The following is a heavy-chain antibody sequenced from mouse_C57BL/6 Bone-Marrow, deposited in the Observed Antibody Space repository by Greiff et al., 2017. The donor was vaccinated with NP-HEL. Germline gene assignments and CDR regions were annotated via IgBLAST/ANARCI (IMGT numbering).Heavy chain of an antibody. CDR2: INYDGSST. CDR3: ERDGGYYAMDY. J-gene: IGHJ4*01. CDR1: GFTFSDYY. V-gene: IGHV5-16*01. Sequence: EVKLMESEGGLVQPGSSMKLSCTASGFTFSDYYMPWVRQVPEKGLEWVANINYDGSSTYYLDPLKSRSTLSIDNAKNILYLQMSSLKSEDAAADFCERDGGYYAMDYWGQGTSVTVSS.